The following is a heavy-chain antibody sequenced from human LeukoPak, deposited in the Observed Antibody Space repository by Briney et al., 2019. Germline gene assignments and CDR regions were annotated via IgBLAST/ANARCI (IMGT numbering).Heavy chain of an antibody. J-gene: IGHJ6*03. CDR2: INPNTGDT. CDR3: ARDRYMDV. V-gene: IGHV1-2*02. CDR1: GYTFTAYY. Sequence: ASVKVSYKASGYTFTAYYMNWVRQAPGQGLEWMGWINPNTGDTDYAQNFQGRVTMTRDRSISTAYMELISLSSDDTAVYFCARDRYMDVWGKGTTVTVSS.